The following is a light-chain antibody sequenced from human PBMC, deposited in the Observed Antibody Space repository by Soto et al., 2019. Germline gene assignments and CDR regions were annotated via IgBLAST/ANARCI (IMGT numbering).Light chain of an antibody. V-gene: IGLV1-51*01. CDR3: GTWDSSLSAWM. CDR2: DND. CDR1: SSNIGSNY. J-gene: IGLJ3*02. Sequence: QTVVTQPPSVSAAPGQRVTISCSGSSSNIGSNYVSWYQQVPGTAPKLLIYDNDKRPSGIPDRFSGSKSDTAATLGITGLQTGDEADYYCGTWDSSLSAWMFGGGTKLTVL.